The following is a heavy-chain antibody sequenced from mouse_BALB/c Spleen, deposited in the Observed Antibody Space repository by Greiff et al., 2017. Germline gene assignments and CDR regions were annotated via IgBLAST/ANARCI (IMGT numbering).Heavy chain of an antibody. V-gene: IGHV1-37*01. D-gene: IGHD2-1*01. CDR1: GYSFTGSF. Sequence: EVQLQQSGPELVKPGASVKISCKASGYSFTGSFMNWVKQSHGKSLEWIGRINPYNGDTFYNQKFKGKATLTVDKSSSTSHMELLSLTSEYSAVYYCGYGIYGAMDYWGQGTSVSVSS. CDR3: GYGIYGAMDY. CDR2: INPYNGDT. J-gene: IGHJ4*01.